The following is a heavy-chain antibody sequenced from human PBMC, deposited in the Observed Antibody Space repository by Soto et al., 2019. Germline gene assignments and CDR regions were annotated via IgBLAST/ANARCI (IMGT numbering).Heavy chain of an antibody. V-gene: IGHV1-69*05. Sequence: QVQLVQSGAEVKKTGSSVKVSCKASGGTFSSYAISWVRQAPGQGVEWLGGIIPIFGTANYAQNFQGRVTMTTDASTSTAYMELSSLRSEDTAVYYCATPGLPSYYYSGMAVLGQGTTVTVSS. D-gene: IGHD5-18*01. J-gene: IGHJ6*02. CDR2: IIPIFGTA. CDR3: ATPGLPSYYYSGMAV. CDR1: GGTFSSYA.